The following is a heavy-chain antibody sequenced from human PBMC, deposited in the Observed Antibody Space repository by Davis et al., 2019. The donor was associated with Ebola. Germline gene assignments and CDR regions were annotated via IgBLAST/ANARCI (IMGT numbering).Heavy chain of an antibody. D-gene: IGHD6-19*01. CDR2: IKQDGSEK. J-gene: IGHJ2*01. V-gene: IGHV3-7*01. CDR1: GFTFSSYW. Sequence: PGGSLRLSCAASGFTFSSYWMSWVRQAPGKGLEWVANIKQDGSEKYYVDSVKGRFTISRDNAKNSLYLQMNSLRAEDTAVYYCARDGLKWLVPRGYWYFDLWGRGTLVTVSS. CDR3: ARDGLKWLVPRGYWYFDL.